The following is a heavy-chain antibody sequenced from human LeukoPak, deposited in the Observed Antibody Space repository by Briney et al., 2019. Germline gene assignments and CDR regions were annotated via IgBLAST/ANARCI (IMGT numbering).Heavy chain of an antibody. Sequence: ASVTVSCKASGYTFTGYYMHWVRQAPGQGLEWMGWINPNSGGTNYAQKFQGWVTMTRDTSISTAYMELSRLRSDDTAVYYCARDEVVVAWSYYYYYGMDVWGQGTTVTVSS. D-gene: IGHD2-15*01. CDR2: INPNSGGT. J-gene: IGHJ6*02. CDR1: GYTFTGYY. V-gene: IGHV1-2*04. CDR3: ARDEVVVAWSYYYYYGMDV.